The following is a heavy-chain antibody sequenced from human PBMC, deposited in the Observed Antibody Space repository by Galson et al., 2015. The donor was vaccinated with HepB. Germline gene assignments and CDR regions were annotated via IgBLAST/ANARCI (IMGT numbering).Heavy chain of an antibody. V-gene: IGHV4-34*01. CDR1: GGSFSGYY. CDR3: ARGGRSSSWYSSQYYYYYGMDV. CDR2: INPSGST. D-gene: IGHD6-13*01. Sequence: SETLSLTCAVYGGSFSGYYWSWIRQPPWKGLEWIGEINPSGSTNYNPSLKSRVTISVDTSKNQFSLKLSSVTAADTAVYYCARGGRSSSWYSSQYYYYYGMDVWGQGTTVTVSS. J-gene: IGHJ6*02.